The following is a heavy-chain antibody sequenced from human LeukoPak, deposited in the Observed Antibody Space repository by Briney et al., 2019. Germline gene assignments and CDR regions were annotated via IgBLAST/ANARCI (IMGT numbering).Heavy chain of an antibody. CDR3: ARGRRYCSSTSCYHPYYYMDV. D-gene: IGHD2-2*01. Sequence: KSSETLSLTCAVYGGSFSGYYWSWIRQPPGKGLEWIGEINHSGSTNYNPSLKSRVTISVDTSKNQFSLKPSSVTAADTAVYYCARGRRYCSSTSCYHPYYYMDVWGKGTTVTVSS. V-gene: IGHV4-34*01. CDR1: GGSFSGYY. J-gene: IGHJ6*03. CDR2: INHSGST.